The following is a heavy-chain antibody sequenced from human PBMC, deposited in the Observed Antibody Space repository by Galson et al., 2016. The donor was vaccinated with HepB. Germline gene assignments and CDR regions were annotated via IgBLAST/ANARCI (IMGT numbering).Heavy chain of an antibody. CDR3: TTWLSHHFDY. D-gene: IGHD6-19*01. Sequence: SLRLSCAASGFTFRNYALSWVRRAPGKGLEWVSHIDGPTPNTHYADSVRGRFSIYRDNSRDTLYLQMDSLTAEDSAIYYCTTWLSHHFDYWGQGTLVTASS. V-gene: IGHV3-23*01. J-gene: IGHJ4*02. CDR2: IDGPTPNT. CDR1: GFTFRNYA.